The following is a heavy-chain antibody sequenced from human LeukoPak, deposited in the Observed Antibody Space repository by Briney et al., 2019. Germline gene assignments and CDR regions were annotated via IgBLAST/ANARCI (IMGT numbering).Heavy chain of an antibody. CDR3: ARGGLAVAAYFDY. D-gene: IGHD6-19*01. V-gene: IGHV1-69*05. CDR2: IIPIFGTA. Sequence: SVKVSCKASGDTFSSYAISWVRQAPGQGLEWMGRIIPIFGTANYAQKFQGRVTITTDESTSTAYMELSSLRSEDTAVYYCARGGLAVAAYFDYWGQGTLVTVSS. J-gene: IGHJ4*02. CDR1: GDTFSSYA.